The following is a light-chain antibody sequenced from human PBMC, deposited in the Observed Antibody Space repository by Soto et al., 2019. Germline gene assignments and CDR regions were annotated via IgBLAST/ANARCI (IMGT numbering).Light chain of an antibody. CDR2: DAS. V-gene: IGKV3-11*01. CDR1: QSVSTN. Sequence: EIVLTQSPATLSLSPGERATLSCRASQSVSTNLAWYQQEPGQAPRLLIYDASNRATDIPARFSGSGSGTDFTLTISSLEPEDFAVYYCQQNNNWPSFTFGPGTKVDI. J-gene: IGKJ3*01. CDR3: QQNNNWPSFT.